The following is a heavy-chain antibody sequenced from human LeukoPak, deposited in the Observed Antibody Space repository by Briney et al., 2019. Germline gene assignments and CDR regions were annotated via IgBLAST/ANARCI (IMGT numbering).Heavy chain of an antibody. D-gene: IGHD3-22*01. CDR1: GGSISSYY. Sequence: ETLSLTCTVSGGSISSYYWSWVRQPPGKGLEWVSAISRGGGNTYYADSVKGRFTISRDNSKNTLYLQMSSLRAEDTAVYYCAKDYSSGYYLFDYWGQGTLVTVSS. J-gene: IGHJ4*02. V-gene: IGHV3-23*01. CDR2: ISRGGGNT. CDR3: AKDYSSGYYLFDY.